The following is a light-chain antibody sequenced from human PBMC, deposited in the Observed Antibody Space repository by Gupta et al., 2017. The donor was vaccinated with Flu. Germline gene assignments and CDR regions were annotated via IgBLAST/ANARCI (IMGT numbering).Light chain of an antibody. CDR1: SGYNSYA. J-gene: IGLJ2*01. CDR2: VGAGGIVR. Sequence: QPVLTQPPSASASLGASVTLTCTLSSGYNSYAVDWYQQGPGKGPRFVMRVGAGGIVRSKGDGIPDRFSVFGSGLNRYLTIDNIQEEDEGDYHCGADHGSGSDFAVVFGGGTKLTV. V-gene: IGLV9-49*03. CDR3: GADHGSGSDFAVV.